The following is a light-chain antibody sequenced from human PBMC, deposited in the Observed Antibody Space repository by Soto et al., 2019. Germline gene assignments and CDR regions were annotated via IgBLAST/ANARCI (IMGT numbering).Light chain of an antibody. V-gene: IGKV4-1*01. CDR3: QQYESTPPT. CDR2: WAS. Sequence: DIVMTQSPDSLAVSLGERATINCKSSQSVLYSSNNKNYLAWYQQRPGQPPKLLIYWASTRESGVPDRFSGSGSGTDFTLTITSLQAEDVAVYYCQQYESTPPTFGHGDQVGDQT. J-gene: IGKJ2*01. CDR1: QSVLYSSNNKNY.